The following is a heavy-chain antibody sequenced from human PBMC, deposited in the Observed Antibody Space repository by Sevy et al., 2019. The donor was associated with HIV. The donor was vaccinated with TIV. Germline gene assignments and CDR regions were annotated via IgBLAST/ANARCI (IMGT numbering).Heavy chain of an antibody. D-gene: IGHD3-10*01. CDR1: GFTFISYG. V-gene: IGHV1-18*01. J-gene: IGHJ4*02. CDR2: ISGYNGNT. CDR3: ARDRTYHYGSGSYYNALPAY. Sequence: ASVKVSCKASGFTFISYGITWVRQAPGQGLEWMGWISGYNGNTNYAQKLQGRVTMTTDTSTSTAYMELRSLRSDDTAGYYCARDRTYHYGSGSYYNALPAYWGQGTLVTVSS.